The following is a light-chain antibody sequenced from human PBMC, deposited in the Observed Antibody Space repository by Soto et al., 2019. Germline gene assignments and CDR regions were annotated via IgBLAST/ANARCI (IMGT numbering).Light chain of an antibody. J-gene: IGKJ1*01. CDR3: QQYNNWWS. Sequence: EIVLTQSPGTLSLSPGLRAPLSCRARESVSSSSLAWYQQNPGQAPRLLIYGASSRATGIPDRFSGSGSGTDFTLTISRLEPEDLAVYYCQQYNNWWSLGHGTNV. V-gene: IGKV3-20*01. CDR2: GAS. CDR1: ESVSSSS.